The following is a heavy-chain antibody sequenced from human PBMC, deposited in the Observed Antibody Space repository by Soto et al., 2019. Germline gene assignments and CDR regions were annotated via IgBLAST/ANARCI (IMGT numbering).Heavy chain of an antibody. CDR2: IHNSGSN. CDR1: GASFSSDGYY. CDR3: ATAGSSGDYLET. J-gene: IGHJ4*02. D-gene: IGHD3-22*01. Sequence: PSETLSLTCSVSGASFSSDGYYWSWIRPHAGKGVEWIGYIHNSGSNDDNPSLKSRVSRSIDTSKIQLSLNLISVTAADSAVYYCATAGSSGDYLETWGRGTLVTVSS. V-gene: IGHV4-31*03.